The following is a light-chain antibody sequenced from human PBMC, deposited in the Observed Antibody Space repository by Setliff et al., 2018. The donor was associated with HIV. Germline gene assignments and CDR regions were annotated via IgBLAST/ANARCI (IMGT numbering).Light chain of an antibody. CDR2: DVT. CDR1: SNDMDRYNR. V-gene: IGLV2-18*02. Sequence: QSALTQPPSVSGSPGQSVTISCTGTSNDMDRYNRVSWYQQPPGTASKLKIYDVTTRPSGVPDRFSGSKSGNTASLTISGLQAEDEADYYCTSYTSSSTLVFGGGTKVTVL. J-gene: IGLJ3*02. CDR3: TSYTSSSTLV.